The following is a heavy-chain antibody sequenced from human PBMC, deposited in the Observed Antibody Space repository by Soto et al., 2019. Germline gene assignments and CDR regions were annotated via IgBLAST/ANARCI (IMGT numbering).Heavy chain of an antibody. CDR3: ARSPVHHAFDI. CDR1: GYTFTGYY. CDR2: INPNSGGT. V-gene: IGHV1-2*02. J-gene: IGHJ3*02. Sequence: GAPVKVSCKASGYTFTGYYMHWVRQAPGQGLEWMGWINPNSGGTNYAQKFQGRVTMTRDTSTSTAYMELSRLRSDDTAVYYCARSPVHHAFDIWGQGTMVTVSS.